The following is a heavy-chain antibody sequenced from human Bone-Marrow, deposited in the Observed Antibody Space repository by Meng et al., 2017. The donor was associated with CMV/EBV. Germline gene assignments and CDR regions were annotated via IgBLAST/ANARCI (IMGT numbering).Heavy chain of an antibody. D-gene: IGHD3-16*01. J-gene: IGHJ6*04. CDR3: ARGTIMIRDYNHQDLDD. CDR1: PYSFIDHH. Sequence: ASLMASCKATPYSFIDHHMPWVRQAPGQGLEWMGWINPRTGDTKYAQKFQGRVTLSRDTSISTAYMDLNRLRSDDTAVYYCARGTIMIRDYNHQDLDDWGNGPSVTFSS. V-gene: IGHV1-2*02. CDR2: INPRTGDT.